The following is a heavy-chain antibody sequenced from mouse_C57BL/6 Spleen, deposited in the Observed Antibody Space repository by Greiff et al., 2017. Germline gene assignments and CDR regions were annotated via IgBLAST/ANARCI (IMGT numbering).Heavy chain of an antibody. CDR2: IVPENGDT. J-gene: IGHJ3*01. V-gene: IGHV14-4*01. CDR1: GFNIKDDY. CDR3: TTNGSSYPAWFAD. Sequence: VQLQQSGAELVRPGASVKLSCTASGFNIKDDYMHWVKQRPEQGLEWIGWIVPENGDTEYASKFQGKATITADPSSNTAYLQLSSLTSEDTAVYYCTTNGSSYPAWFADWGQGTLVTVSA. D-gene: IGHD1-1*01.